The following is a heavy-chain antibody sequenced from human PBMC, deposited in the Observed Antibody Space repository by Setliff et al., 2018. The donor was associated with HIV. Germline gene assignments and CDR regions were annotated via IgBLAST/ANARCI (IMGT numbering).Heavy chain of an antibody. V-gene: IGHV4-59*08. CDR2: IYYSGST. D-gene: IGHD1-26*01. J-gene: IGHJ6*03. CDR1: GGSISSDY. CDR3: ARYRRFADYIDV. Sequence: SETLSLTCTVSGGSISSDYWSWIRQPPGKGLEWIGYIYYSGSTNYNPYLKSRVTISVATSKNQFSLKLTSVTAADTALYYCARYRRFADYIDVWGKGTTVTVSS.